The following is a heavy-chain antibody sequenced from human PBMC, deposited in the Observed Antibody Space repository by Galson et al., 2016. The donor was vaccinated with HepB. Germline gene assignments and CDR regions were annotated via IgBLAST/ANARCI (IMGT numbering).Heavy chain of an antibody. CDR2: LWYDGSYK. D-gene: IGHD1-14*01. Sequence: SLRLSCAASGFTFSSYGMHWVGQAPGKGLEWVALLWYDGSYKFYGDSVKGRFTIYRDNSMNRLYLQMNSLRAEDTAVYYCVRDPYHGGMDVWGKGTTVTVPS. J-gene: IGHJ6*04. CDR3: VRDPYHGGMDV. CDR1: GFTFSSYG. V-gene: IGHV3-33*01.